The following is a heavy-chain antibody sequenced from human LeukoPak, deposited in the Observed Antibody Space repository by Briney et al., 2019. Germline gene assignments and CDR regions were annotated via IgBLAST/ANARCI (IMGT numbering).Heavy chain of an antibody. Sequence: GGSLRLSCAASGFTFSNYTMSWVRQAPGKGLEWVSSISYSSTYIYYADSVKGRFTISRDDAKNSLYLQMNSLRAEDTAVYYCSIYFFTSWAQETRVTVP. J-gene: IGHJ5*01. CDR2: ISYSSTYI. CDR1: GFTFSNYT. CDR3: SIYFFTS. V-gene: IGHV3-21*01. D-gene: IGHD2/OR15-2a*01.